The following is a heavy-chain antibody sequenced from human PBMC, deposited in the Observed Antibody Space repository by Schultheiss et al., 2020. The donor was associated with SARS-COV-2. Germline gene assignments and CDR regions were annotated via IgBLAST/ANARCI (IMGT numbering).Heavy chain of an antibody. J-gene: IGHJ4*02. V-gene: IGHV4-38-2*01. CDR3: ARRGYSYGYAATFDY. CDR1: GYSISSGYY. D-gene: IGHD5-18*01. Sequence: SETLSLTCAVSGYSISSGYYWGWIRQPPGKGLEWIGSIYHSGSTYYNPSLKSRVTISVDTSKNQFSLKLSSVTAADTAVYYCARRGYSYGYAATFDYWGQGTLVTVSS. CDR2: IYHSGST.